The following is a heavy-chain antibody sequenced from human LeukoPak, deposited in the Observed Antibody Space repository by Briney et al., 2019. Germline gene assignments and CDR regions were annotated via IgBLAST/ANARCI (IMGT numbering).Heavy chain of an antibody. CDR3: ATGTRGELPPFDY. J-gene: IGHJ4*02. CDR2: ISAYNGNT. CDR1: GYTFTGYY. V-gene: IGHV1-18*04. Sequence: ASVKVSCKASGYTFTGYYMHWVRQAPGQGLEWMGWISAYNGNTNYAQKLQGRVTMTTDTSTSTAYMELRSLRSDDTAVYYCATGTRGELPPFDYWGQGTLVTVSS. D-gene: IGHD1-26*01.